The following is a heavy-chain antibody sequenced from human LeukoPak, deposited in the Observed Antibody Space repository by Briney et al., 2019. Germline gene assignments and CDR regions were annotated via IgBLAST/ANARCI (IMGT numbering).Heavy chain of an antibody. CDR1: GYTFTSYG. D-gene: IGHD2-2*01. V-gene: IGHV7-4-1*02. Sequence: ASVKVSCKASGYTFTSYGISWVRQAPGQGLEWMGWINPNTGNPTYAQGFTGRFVFSLDTSVSTAYLQISSLNAEDTAVYYCARQGPGYCGTTSCYGVDYWGQGTLVTVSS. J-gene: IGHJ4*02. CDR2: INPNTGNP. CDR3: ARQGPGYCGTTSCYGVDY.